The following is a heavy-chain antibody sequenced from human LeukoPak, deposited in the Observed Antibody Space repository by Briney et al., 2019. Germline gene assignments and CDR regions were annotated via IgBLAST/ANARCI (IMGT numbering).Heavy chain of an antibody. V-gene: IGHV3-23*01. J-gene: IGHJ4*02. CDR2: ISGSGGGT. CDR3: AKDLLRFLEWLPYFDY. Sequence: GGSLRLSCAASGFTFSTYGMTWVRQAPGKGLEWVSAISGSGGGTYFADSVKGRFTISRDNSKNTLYLQMNSLRAEDTAVYYCAKDLLRFLEWLPYFDYWGQGTLVTVSS. CDR1: GFTFSTYG. D-gene: IGHD3-3*01.